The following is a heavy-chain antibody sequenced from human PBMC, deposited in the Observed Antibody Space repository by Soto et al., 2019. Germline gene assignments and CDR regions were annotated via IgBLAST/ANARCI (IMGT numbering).Heavy chain of an antibody. Sequence: EVQLLESGGGLVQPGGSLRLSCAASGFTFSNYAMSWVRQAPGKGLEWVSVIGGGGSGTYYADSVTGRFTISRDNSRNTVYLQMNTLRAEDTAVYYCAKVRAHSGHDYLDSWGQGTLVTVSS. CDR1: GFTFSNYA. V-gene: IGHV3-23*01. CDR2: IGGGGSGT. J-gene: IGHJ4*02. CDR3: AKVRAHSGHDYLDS. D-gene: IGHD5-12*01.